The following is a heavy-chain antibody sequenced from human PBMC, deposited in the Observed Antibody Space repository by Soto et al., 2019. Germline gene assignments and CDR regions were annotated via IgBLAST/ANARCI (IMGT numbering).Heavy chain of an antibody. Sequence: GASVKVSCQASGDSFTNNDVSWVRQATGQGLEWMGWMNPGSGDTGYAQKFQGRVTMTRDISIATAYMELSSLRSDDTAIYYCARMETFGSLNWFDPWGQGTLVTVSS. CDR2: MNPGSGDT. CDR3: ARMETFGSLNWFDP. CDR1: GDSFTNND. D-gene: IGHD3-16*01. V-gene: IGHV1-8*01. J-gene: IGHJ5*02.